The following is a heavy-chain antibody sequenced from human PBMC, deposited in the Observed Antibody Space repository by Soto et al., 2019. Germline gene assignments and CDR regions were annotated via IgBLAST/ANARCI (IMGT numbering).Heavy chain of an antibody. Sequence: EVQLVESGVTLVQPGGSLRLSCAAAGFDASVNYMTWVRQAPGKGLEWVSAINSGGSTFYADSVKGRFTISRDNSKNTLYLQMNSLRVEDTAMYYCVREYYYYGMDVWGQGTAVTVSS. CDR2: INSGGST. J-gene: IGHJ6*02. CDR3: VREYYYYGMDV. V-gene: IGHV3-66*01. CDR1: GFDASVNY.